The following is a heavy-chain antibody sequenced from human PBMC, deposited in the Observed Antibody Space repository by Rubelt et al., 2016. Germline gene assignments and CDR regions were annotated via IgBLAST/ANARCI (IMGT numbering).Heavy chain of an antibody. Sequence: QVQLQESGPGLVKPSETLSLTCTVSGGSISSYYWSWIRQPPGKGLEWIGYIYYSGSTNYNPSLRSRVTISVDTSKNQFSLKLSSVTAADTAVYYCARYSSWSAFDIWGQGTMVTVSS. CDR1: GGSISSYY. CDR2: IYYSGST. CDR3: ARYSSWSAFDI. D-gene: IGHD6-13*01. J-gene: IGHJ3*02. V-gene: IGHV4-59*08.